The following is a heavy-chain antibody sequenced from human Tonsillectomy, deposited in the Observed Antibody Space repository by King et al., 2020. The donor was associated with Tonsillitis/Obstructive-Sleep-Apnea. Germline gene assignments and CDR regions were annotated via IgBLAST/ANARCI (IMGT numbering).Heavy chain of an antibody. CDR3: ERGPEGILYRFDV. V-gene: IGHV3-74*03. J-gene: IGHJ6*04. D-gene: IGHD2-8*01. CDR1: GFTFNNFW. Sequence: VQLVESGGGLVQPGGSLRLSCAASGFTFNNFWMHWVRQAPGKGLVWVSRISGDGATTTYADSVKGRLTISRDNAKNTLYLKMNSLRAEDTALYYCERGPEGILYRFDVWGKGTTVTVFS. CDR2: ISGDGATT.